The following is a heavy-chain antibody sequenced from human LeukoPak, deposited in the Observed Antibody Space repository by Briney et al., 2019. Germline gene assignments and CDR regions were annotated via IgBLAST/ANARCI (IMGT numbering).Heavy chain of an antibody. V-gene: IGHV3-49*04. D-gene: IGHD7-27*01. CDR3: ARDYVWGSSESDY. CDR1: GFTFGDYA. CDR2: IRSKAYGGTT. J-gene: IGHJ4*02. Sequence: PGGSLRLSCTASGFTFGDYAMSWVRQAPGKGLEWVGFIRSKAYGGTTEYAASVKGRFTISRDDSKSIAYLQMNSLKTEDTAIYYCARDYVWGSSESDYWGQGTLVTVSS.